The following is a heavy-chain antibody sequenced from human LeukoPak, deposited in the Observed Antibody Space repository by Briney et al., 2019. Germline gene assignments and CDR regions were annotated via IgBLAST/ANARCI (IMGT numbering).Heavy chain of an antibody. J-gene: IGHJ4*01. V-gene: IGHV3-48*01. CDR3: ARNFYYDSSDY. CDR2: ISSSSSTI. Sequence: GGSLRLSCAASGFTFSSYSMNWVRQAPGKGLEWVSHISSSSSTIYYADSVKSRFTISRDNAKNSLYLQMNSLRAEDTAVYYCARNFYYDSSDYWGQGTLVTVSS. D-gene: IGHD3-22*01. CDR1: GFTFSSYS.